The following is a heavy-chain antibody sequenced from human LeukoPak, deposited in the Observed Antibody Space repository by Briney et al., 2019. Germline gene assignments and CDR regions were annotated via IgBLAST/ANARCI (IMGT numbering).Heavy chain of an antibody. CDR2: ISYDGSNK. Sequence: GGSLRLSCAASGFTFSSYGMHWVRQAPGKGLEWVAVISYDGSNKYYADSVKGRFTISRDNSKNTLYLQMNSLRAEDTAVYYCAKGGGHSSGWYPDYWGQGTLVTVSS. J-gene: IGHJ4*02. CDR3: AKGGGHSSGWYPDY. CDR1: GFTFSSYG. D-gene: IGHD6-19*01. V-gene: IGHV3-30*18.